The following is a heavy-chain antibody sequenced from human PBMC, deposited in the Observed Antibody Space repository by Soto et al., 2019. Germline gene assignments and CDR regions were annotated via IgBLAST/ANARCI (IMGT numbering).Heavy chain of an antibody. Sequence: GGSLRLSCAASGFTVSSNYMSWVRQAPGKGLEWVSVIYSGGSTYYADSVKGRFTISRDNSKNTLYLQMNSLRAEDTAVYYCASEEITGTPGHGLYYFDYWGQGTLVTVSS. D-gene: IGHD1-7*01. CDR3: ASEEITGTPGHGLYYFDY. CDR2: IYSGGST. CDR1: GFTVSSNY. V-gene: IGHV3-66*01. J-gene: IGHJ4*02.